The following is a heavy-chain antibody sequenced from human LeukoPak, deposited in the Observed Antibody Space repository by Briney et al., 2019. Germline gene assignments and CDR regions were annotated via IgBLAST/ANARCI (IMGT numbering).Heavy chain of an antibody. J-gene: IGHJ6*03. Sequence: ASETLSLTCTVSGYSISSGYYWGWIRPPPGKGLEWIGSMYHSGSTYYNPSLKSRVTISIDTSKNQFSLKLSSVTAADTAVYYCATTGYSSGWYEDYYYYYYMDVWGKGTTVTVSS. CDR2: MYHSGST. D-gene: IGHD6-19*01. CDR1: GYSISSGYY. V-gene: IGHV4-38-2*02. CDR3: ATTGYSSGWYEDYYYYYYMDV.